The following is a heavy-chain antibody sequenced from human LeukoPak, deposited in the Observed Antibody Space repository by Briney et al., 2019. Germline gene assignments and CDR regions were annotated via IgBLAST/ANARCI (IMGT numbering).Heavy chain of an antibody. CDR2: IYYSGIT. CDR1: GGSISSGSYY. V-gene: IGHV4-61*01. D-gene: IGHD2-2*01. J-gene: IGHJ5*02. CDR3: ARAIVVVPGLWFDP. Sequence: PSETLSLTCTVSGGSISSGSYYWSWIRQPPGKALEWIGYIYYSGITSYNPSLKSRVTISVDTSKNQFSLKLTSVTAADTAVYHCARAIVVVPGLWFDPWGQGTLVTVSS.